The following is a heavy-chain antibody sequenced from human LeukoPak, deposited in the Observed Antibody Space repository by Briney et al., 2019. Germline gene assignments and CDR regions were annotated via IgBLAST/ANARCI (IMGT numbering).Heavy chain of an antibody. Sequence: PGGSLRLSCAASGFTFSNYAMSWVRQAPGKGLEWISYISRSGDNLYYADSVEGRFTISRDNAQNSLFLQMNSLRADDTAVYYCAREVVIFPDYYYYGMDVWGQGTTVTVSS. J-gene: IGHJ6*02. D-gene: IGHD3-9*01. CDR3: AREVVIFPDYYYYGMDV. CDR2: ISRSGDNL. CDR1: GFTFSNYA. V-gene: IGHV3-11*01.